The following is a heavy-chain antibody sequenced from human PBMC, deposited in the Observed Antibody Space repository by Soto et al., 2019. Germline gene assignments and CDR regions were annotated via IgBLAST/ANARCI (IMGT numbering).Heavy chain of an antibody. CDR2: ISGSGGST. V-gene: IGHV3-23*01. CDR3: AKVDRITMIVVVIPTFDY. D-gene: IGHD3-22*01. CDR1: GFTFSSYA. Sequence: GGSLRLSCAASGFTFSSYAMSWVRQAPGKGLEWVSAISGSGGSTYYADSVKGRFTISRDNSKNTLYLQMNSLRAEDTAVYYCAKVDRITMIVVVIPTFDYWGQGTLVTVSS. J-gene: IGHJ4*02.